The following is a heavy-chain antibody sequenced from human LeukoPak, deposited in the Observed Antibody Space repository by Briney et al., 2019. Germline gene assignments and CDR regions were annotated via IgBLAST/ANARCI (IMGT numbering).Heavy chain of an antibody. V-gene: IGHV3-23*01. Sequence: GGSLRLSCAASGFTFNSYAMNWVRQAPGKGLEWVSGISGSGGDTYYADSVKGRFTISRDNSKNTLFLQMNSLGAEDTAVYYCAKVRYVGYYFDSWGQGALVTVSS. CDR3: AKVRYVGYYFDS. CDR2: ISGSGGDT. J-gene: IGHJ4*02. D-gene: IGHD3-9*01. CDR1: GFTFNSYA.